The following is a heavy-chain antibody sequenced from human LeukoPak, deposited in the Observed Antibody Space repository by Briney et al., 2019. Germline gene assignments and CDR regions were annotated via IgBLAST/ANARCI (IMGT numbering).Heavy chain of an antibody. V-gene: IGHV3-43*02. J-gene: IGHJ4*02. Sequence: PGGSLRLSCAASGFTFDDYDIHWVRQAPGKGLEWVSLISGDGGSTYYADSVKGRFTISRDNSKNSLYLQMNSLRTEDTALYYCAKAWFGERSGGGFDSWGQGTLVTVSS. CDR2: ISGDGGST. CDR3: AKAWFGERSGGGFDS. D-gene: IGHD3-10*01. CDR1: GFTFDDYD.